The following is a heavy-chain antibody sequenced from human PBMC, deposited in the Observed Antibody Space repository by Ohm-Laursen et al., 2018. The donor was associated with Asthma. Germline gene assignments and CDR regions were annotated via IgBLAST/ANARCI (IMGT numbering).Heavy chain of an antibody. D-gene: IGHD2-2*01. J-gene: IGHJ3*02. V-gene: IGHV4-59*01. Sequence: GTLSLTCTVSGGSISSYYWSWIRQPPGKGLEWIGYIYYSGSTNYNPSLKSRVTISVDTSKDQFSLKLSSVTAADTAVYYCARGDHIVVVPAAFPDAFDIWGQGTMVTVSS. CDR3: ARGDHIVVVPAAFPDAFDI. CDR2: IYYSGST. CDR1: GGSISSYY.